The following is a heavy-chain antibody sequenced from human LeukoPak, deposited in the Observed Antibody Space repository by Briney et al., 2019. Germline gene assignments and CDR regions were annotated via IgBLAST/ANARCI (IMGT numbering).Heavy chain of an antibody. Sequence: GGSLRLSCAASGFTVSSNYMSWVRQAPGKGLEWVSVIYSGGSTYYADSVTGRFTISRDNSRNTLYLQMNSLRVEDTAVYYCARDFDDVNSNYYYIPECWGQGVLVTVSS. V-gene: IGHV3-53*05. J-gene: IGHJ4*02. CDR1: GFTVSSNY. CDR2: IYSGGST. CDR3: ARDFDDVNSNYYYIPEC. D-gene: IGHD3-10*01.